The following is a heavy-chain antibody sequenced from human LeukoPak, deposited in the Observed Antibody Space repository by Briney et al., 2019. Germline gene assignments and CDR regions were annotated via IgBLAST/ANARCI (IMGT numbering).Heavy chain of an antibody. D-gene: IGHD6-13*01. V-gene: IGHV3-21*01. Sequence: PGGSLRLSCAASGFTFSSYSMNWVRQAPGKGLEWVSSISSSSSYIYYADSVKGRFTISRDNAKNSLYLQMNSLRAEDTAVYYCASPSLGSSWYWYYFDYWGQGALVTVSS. CDR1: GFTFSSYS. CDR2: ISSSSSYI. CDR3: ASPSLGSSWYWYYFDY. J-gene: IGHJ4*02.